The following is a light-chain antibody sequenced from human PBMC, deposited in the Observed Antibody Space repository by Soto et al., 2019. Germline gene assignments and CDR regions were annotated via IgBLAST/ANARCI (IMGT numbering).Light chain of an antibody. CDR3: QQYNSNLWT. Sequence: DIQMTQSPSTLSASVGDRVTITCRASQSISTWLVWYQQKPGKAPKLLIYEASSLESGVPSRFSGRGSGTEFTLTISSLQPDDFATYYCQQYNSNLWTFGQGTKVEVK. J-gene: IGKJ1*01. CDR2: EAS. V-gene: IGKV1-5*03. CDR1: QSISTW.